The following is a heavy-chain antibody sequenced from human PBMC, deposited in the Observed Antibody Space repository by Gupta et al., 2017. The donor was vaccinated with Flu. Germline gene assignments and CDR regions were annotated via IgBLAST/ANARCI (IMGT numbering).Heavy chain of an antibody. J-gene: IGHJ6*03. CDR3: ATTAVVAANHYYYYMDV. D-gene: IGHD2-15*01. CDR2: MKSKSEGGTT. Sequence: SWVRKAPGKGLEWAGLMKSKSEGGTTNYAALVKGRFIISRDDSKNTLYLQMNSLKTEDTAVYYCATTAVVAANHYYYYMDVWGKGTTVTVS. V-gene: IGHV3-15*01.